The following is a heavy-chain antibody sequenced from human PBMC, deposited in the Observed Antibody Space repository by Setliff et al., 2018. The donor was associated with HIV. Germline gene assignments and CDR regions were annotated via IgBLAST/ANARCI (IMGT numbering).Heavy chain of an antibody. V-gene: IGHV4-61*09. CDR2: VFVTGPT. D-gene: IGHD1-26*01. J-gene: IGHJ2*01. Sequence: SETLSLTCTVSGGSMRSGSHFWSWIRQPAGEGLEWLGHVFVTGPTNYNSALGSRITISVEPTKNQFSLNLASATAADTAVYYCARAAYSGTYLWEPASDLWGPGTLVTVSS. CDR1: GGSMRSGSHF. CDR3: ARAAYSGTYLWEPASDL.